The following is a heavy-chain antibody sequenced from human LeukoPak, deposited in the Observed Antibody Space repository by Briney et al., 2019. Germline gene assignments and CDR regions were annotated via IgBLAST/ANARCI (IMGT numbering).Heavy chain of an antibody. D-gene: IGHD3-3*01. CDR2: ISAYNGNT. Sequence: ASVKVSCKPSGYTFISYGISWVRQAPGQGLEWMGWISAYNGNTNYAQKLQDRVTMTTDTSTSTAYMELRSLRSDDTAVYYCARDRYYDFWSGYPNFDLWGRGTLVTVSS. J-gene: IGHJ2*01. CDR1: GYTFISYG. V-gene: IGHV1-18*01. CDR3: ARDRYYDFWSGYPNFDL.